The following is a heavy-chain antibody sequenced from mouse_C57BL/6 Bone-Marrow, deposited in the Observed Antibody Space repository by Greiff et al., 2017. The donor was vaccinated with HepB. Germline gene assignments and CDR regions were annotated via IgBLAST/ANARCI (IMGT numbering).Heavy chain of an antibody. CDR1: GFTFSSYS. Sequence: EVHLVESGGGLVKPGGSLKLSCAASGFTFSSYSMSWVRQTPEKRLEWVATISDGGSYTYYPDNVKGRFTISRDNAKNNLYLQMSHLTSEDTAMYYCARDKDSSGYEYFDYWGQGTTLTVSS. CDR2: ISDGGSYT. J-gene: IGHJ2*01. V-gene: IGHV5-4*01. D-gene: IGHD3-2*02. CDR3: ARDKDSSGYEYFDY.